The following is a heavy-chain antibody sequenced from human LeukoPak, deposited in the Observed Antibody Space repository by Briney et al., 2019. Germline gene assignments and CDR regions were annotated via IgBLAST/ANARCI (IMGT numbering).Heavy chain of an antibody. V-gene: IGHV4-34*01. CDR3: AGRKYASGVYYYHMDV. D-gene: IGHD3-10*01. CDR2: INHSGST. Sequence: SETLSLTCAVYGGSFSGYYWSWIRQPPGMGLEWIGEINHSGSTNYSPSLKSRVTISVDTSENQFSLKLSSVTAADTAVYFCAGRKYASGVYYYHMDVWDKGTTVTISS. J-gene: IGHJ6*03. CDR1: GGSFSGYY.